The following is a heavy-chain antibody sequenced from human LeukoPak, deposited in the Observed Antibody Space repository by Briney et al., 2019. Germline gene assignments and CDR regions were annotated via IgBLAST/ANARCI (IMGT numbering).Heavy chain of an antibody. V-gene: IGHV3-48*02. Sequence: GGSLRLSCAASGFTFSSYSMNWVRQAPGKGLEWVSYISSSYSTTYYADSVKGRFAISRDDAKNSLYLQMNSLRDEDTAVFYCARILSGSGSYGAFDIWGQGTMVTVSS. CDR2: ISSSYSTT. CDR1: GFTFSSYS. J-gene: IGHJ3*02. D-gene: IGHD1-26*01. CDR3: ARILSGSGSYGAFDI.